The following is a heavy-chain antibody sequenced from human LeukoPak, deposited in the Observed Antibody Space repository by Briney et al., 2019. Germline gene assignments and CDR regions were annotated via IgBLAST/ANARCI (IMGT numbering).Heavy chain of an antibody. CDR1: GGSFSGYY. Sequence: SETLSLTCAVYGGSFSGYYWSWIRQPPGKGLEWIGENNRSGSTNYNPSLKSRVTISVDTSKNQFSLKLNSVTAADTAVYYCARGRRQLAPGDYWGQGALVTVSS. D-gene: IGHD6-13*01. CDR3: ARGRRQLAPGDY. J-gene: IGHJ4*02. CDR2: NNRSGST. V-gene: IGHV4-34*01.